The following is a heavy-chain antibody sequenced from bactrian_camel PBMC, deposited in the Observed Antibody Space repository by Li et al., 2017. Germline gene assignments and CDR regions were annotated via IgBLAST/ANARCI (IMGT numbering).Heavy chain of an antibody. V-gene: IGHV3S53*01. D-gene: IGHD2*01. CDR1: GYTHQIAC. CDR2: VSAGGST. Sequence: VQLVESGGGSVQAGGSLTLSCAGIGYTHQIACMGWFRVDPGKELEGVAYVSAGGSTTYGDSVKGRFTISRDNGKNTVDLEMNNLEPEDTAMYYCAAGLREYSDGTVGSECWYKIWGQGTQVTV. J-gene: IGHJ4*01. CDR3: AAGLREYSDGTVGSECWYKI.